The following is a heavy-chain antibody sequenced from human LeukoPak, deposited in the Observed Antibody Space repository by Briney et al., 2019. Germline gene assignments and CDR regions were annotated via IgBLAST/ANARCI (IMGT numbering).Heavy chain of an antibody. CDR3: ARVHYGDYAEYFHN. CDR1: GGSYSGHS. V-gene: IGHV4-34*01. CDR2: INHSGNS. D-gene: IGHD4-17*01. Sequence: SETLSLTCAVYGGSYSGHSWSWIRQPPEKGLEWIGEINHSGNSYYNPSLKSRVTISLDTSKNQFSLKLSSVTAADTAVYYCARVHYGDYAEYFHNWGQGPLVTVSS. J-gene: IGHJ1*01.